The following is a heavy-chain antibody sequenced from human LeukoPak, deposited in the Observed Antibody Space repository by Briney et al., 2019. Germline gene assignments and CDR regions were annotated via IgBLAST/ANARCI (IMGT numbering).Heavy chain of an antibody. CDR3: AKLGAGTIAFDI. CDR2: ISSSSSYI. D-gene: IGHD6-13*01. V-gene: IGHV3-21*04. J-gene: IGHJ3*02. CDR1: GFTFSSYS. Sequence: GGSLRLSCAAFGFTFSSYSMNWVRQAPGKGLEWVSSISSSSSYIYYADSVKGRFTISRDNAKNTLYLQMNSLRAEDTAVYYCAKLGAGTIAFDIWGQGTMVTVSS.